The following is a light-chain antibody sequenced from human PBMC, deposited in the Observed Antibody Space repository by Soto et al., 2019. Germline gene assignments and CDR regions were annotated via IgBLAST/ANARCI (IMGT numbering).Light chain of an antibody. J-gene: IGKJ1*01. V-gene: IGKV2D-29*01. CDR2: EVS. CDR1: QSLLHGDGKTY. CDR3: QQTYTTPWT. Sequence: DIVMTQTPLSLSVTPGQPTSISCKSSQSLLHGDGKTYLYWYLQKPGQPPQLLIYEVSNRFSGVPDRFSGSGSGTDFALTINSLQPEDFGTIYCQQTYTTPWTFGQGTKVDI.